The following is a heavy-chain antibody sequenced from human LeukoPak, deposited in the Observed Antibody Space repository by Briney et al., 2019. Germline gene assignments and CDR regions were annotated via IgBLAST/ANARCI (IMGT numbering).Heavy chain of an antibody. V-gene: IGHV3-15*01. D-gene: IGHD6-13*01. J-gene: IGHJ4*02. CDR2: IKSTADGGTT. CDR1: GFAFSDSY. CDR3: TTGYSSTWHDGY. Sequence: PGGSLRLSCGASGFAFSDSYMDWVRQAPGKGLEWVGRIKSTADGGTTDYAAVVKGRFTISRDDSKNTLYVQMNNLKTEDTAIYYCTTGYSSTWHDGYWGQGTLVTVSS.